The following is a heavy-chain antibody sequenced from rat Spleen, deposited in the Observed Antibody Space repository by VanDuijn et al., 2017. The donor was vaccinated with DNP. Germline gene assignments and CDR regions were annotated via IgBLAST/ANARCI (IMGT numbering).Heavy chain of an antibody. V-gene: IGHV5-20*01. CDR3: AGAGYGTYYFDY. CDR2: ISYDGGST. J-gene: IGHJ2*01. Sequence: EVQLVESGGGLVQPGRSLKLSCAASGFTFSDYYMAWVRQAPTKGLEWVASISYDGGSTYYRDSVKGRFIVSRDNAKNTLNLQMDSLRSEDTAAYYCAGAGYGTYYFDYWGQGVMVTVSS. D-gene: IGHD4-4*01. CDR1: GFTFSDYY.